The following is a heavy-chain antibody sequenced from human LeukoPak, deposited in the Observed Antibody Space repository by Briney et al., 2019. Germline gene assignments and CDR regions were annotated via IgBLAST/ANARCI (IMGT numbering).Heavy chain of an antibody. V-gene: IGHV4-34*01. CDR3: ARGYFSGFYYMDV. Sequence: SETLSLTCAVFGGSFSGYYWNWIRQPPGKGLEWIGEINHGGRSNYNPSLKSRVSTSVDTSKNQFSLRLSSVTAADTAVYYCARGYFSGFYYMDVWGKGTTVTVSS. D-gene: IGHD3-3*01. CDR2: INHGGRS. J-gene: IGHJ6*03. CDR1: GGSFSGYY.